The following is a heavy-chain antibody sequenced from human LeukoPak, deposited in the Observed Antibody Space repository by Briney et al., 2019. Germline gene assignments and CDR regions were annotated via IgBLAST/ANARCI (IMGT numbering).Heavy chain of an antibody. CDR1: GFPFIEYS. J-gene: IGHJ4*02. D-gene: IGHD1-1*01. Sequence: GGSLRLSCTASGFPFIEYSMTWVRQVPGKGLEWIAYIGIDSGNTNYADSVRGRFTISADNTKNSLYLQMNSLRVEDTAVYYCARDHNYAFDNWGQGTLVSVAS. CDR3: ARDHNYAFDN. CDR2: IGIDSGNT. V-gene: IGHV3-48*04.